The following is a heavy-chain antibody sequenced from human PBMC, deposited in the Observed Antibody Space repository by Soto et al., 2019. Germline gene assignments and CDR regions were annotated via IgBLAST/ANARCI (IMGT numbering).Heavy chain of an antibody. Sequence: EVQLVESGGGLVQPGGSLRLSCAVSGFTFSSFWMHWVRQAPGEGLVWVSRINTDGSSTSYADSVKGRFTISRDNAKNTLYLQMKRLRVEDTAMYYCAKWGVDTFGLSYWGQGTLVTVSS. D-gene: IGHD3-10*01. CDR3: AKWGVDTFGLSY. V-gene: IGHV3-74*01. CDR1: GFTFSSFW. CDR2: INTDGSST. J-gene: IGHJ4*02.